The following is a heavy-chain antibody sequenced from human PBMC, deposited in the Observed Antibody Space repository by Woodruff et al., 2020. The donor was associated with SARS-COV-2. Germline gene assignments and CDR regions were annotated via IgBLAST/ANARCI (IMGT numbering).Heavy chain of an antibody. V-gene: IGHV4-39*01. D-gene: IGHD2-2*01. CDR3: ASAMNPEDWYFDL. J-gene: IGHJ2*01. Sequence: SGSTYYNPSLKSRVTISVDTSKNQFSLKLSSVTAADTAVYYCASAMNPEDWYFDLWGRGTLVTVSS. CDR2: SGST.